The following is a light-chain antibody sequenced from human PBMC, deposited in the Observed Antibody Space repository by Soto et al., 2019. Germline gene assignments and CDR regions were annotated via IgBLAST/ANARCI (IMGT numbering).Light chain of an antibody. CDR2: GAS. Sequence: EIVMTQSPATLSVSHGERVTLSCWASQSVRTNLAWYQQKPGQAPRLLIYGASTRATGIPPRFSGSGSGTEFTLTISSLQPEDLASYYCLQDHSYPWTFGQGTKV. CDR3: LQDHSYPWT. J-gene: IGKJ1*01. CDR1: QSVRTN. V-gene: IGKV3-15*01.